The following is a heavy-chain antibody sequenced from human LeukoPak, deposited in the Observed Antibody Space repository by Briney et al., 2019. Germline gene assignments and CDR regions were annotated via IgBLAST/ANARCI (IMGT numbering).Heavy chain of an antibody. D-gene: IGHD2-15*01. Sequence: GGSLRLSCTASGFTFSSYAMNWVRQAPGKGLEWISGISGRDGSTYYVHSVKGRFTIPRDNSMNTLYLQMNGLRSEDTAVYYCAKNPVVPSTPTWGEGTLVTVSS. CDR3: AKNPVVPSTPT. J-gene: IGHJ4*02. V-gene: IGHV3-23*01. CDR1: GFTFSSYA. CDR2: ISGRDGST.